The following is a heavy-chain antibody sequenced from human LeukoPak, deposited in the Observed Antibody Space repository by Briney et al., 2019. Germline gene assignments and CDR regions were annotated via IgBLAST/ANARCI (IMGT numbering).Heavy chain of an antibody. CDR2: INPGNGDT. CDR1: EYTFTNYA. CDR3: ARCGPGSTSCYNKGNIGMDV. J-gene: IGHJ6*04. Sequence: ASVKVSCKAYEYTFTNYAIQWVRQAPGQGLEWMGWINPGNGDTKYSQKFQGRVTITRDTSASTAYMELSSLRSEDTAVYYCARCGPGSTSCYNKGNIGMDVWGKGTTVTVSS. V-gene: IGHV1-3*01. D-gene: IGHD2-2*02.